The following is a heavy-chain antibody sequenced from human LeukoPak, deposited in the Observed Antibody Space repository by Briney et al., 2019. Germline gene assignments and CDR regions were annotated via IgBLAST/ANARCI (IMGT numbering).Heavy chain of an antibody. V-gene: IGHV1-8*01. D-gene: IGHD3-3*01. Sequence: ASVKVSCKASGYTFTSYDINWVRQAPGQGLEWMGWMNPNSGNTGYAQKFQGRVTMTRNTSISTAYVELSSLRSEDTAVYYCARVNGVLRFYGMDVWGQGTTVTVSS. J-gene: IGHJ6*02. CDR1: GYTFTSYD. CDR3: ARVNGVLRFYGMDV. CDR2: MNPNSGNT.